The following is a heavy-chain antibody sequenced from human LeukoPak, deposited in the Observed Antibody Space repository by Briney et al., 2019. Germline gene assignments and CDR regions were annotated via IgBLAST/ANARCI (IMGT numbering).Heavy chain of an antibody. J-gene: IGHJ4*02. Sequence: PGGSLRLSCAASGFTVSSNYMSWVRQAPGKGLEWVSYISSRGSTIYYADSVKGRFTISRDNAKNSLYLQMNSLRAEDTAVYYCARVASYGDYDYWGQGTLVTVSS. V-gene: IGHV3-11*01. D-gene: IGHD4-17*01. CDR2: ISSRGSTI. CDR1: GFTVSSNY. CDR3: ARVASYGDYDY.